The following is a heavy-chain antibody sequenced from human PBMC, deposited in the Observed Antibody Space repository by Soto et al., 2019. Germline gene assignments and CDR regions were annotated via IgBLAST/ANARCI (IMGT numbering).Heavy chain of an antibody. CDR2: ISWNTFTT. Sequence: DVQLVESGGGLVQPGRSLRLSWEASGFTFNDYAMHWVRQVPGKGLEWVSGISWNTFTTGYADSVEGRFTISRDNAKNSLYLQMNSLRDEDTALYYWDKDRQRGRFGDASFDMWGQGTMVTVSS. D-gene: IGHD3-10*01. CDR1: GFTFNDYA. CDR3: DKDRQRGRFGDASFDM. V-gene: IGHV3-9*01. J-gene: IGHJ3*02.